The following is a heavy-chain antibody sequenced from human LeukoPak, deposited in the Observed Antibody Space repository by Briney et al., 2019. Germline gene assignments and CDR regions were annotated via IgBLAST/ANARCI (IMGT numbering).Heavy chain of an antibody. CDR3: ARDRSGDYVSEH. CDR1: GFTFSSYS. Sequence: GGSLRLSCAASGFTFSSYSMTWVRQAPAKGLEWVSYISSSGATIYYADSVKGRFTVSRDHAKNSLYLEMNGLRDEDTAVYYCARDRSGDYVSEHWGQGTLVTVSS. CDR2: ISSSGATI. J-gene: IGHJ4*02. V-gene: IGHV3-48*02. D-gene: IGHD4-17*01.